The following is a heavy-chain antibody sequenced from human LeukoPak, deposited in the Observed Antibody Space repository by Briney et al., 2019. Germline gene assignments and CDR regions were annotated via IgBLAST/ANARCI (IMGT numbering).Heavy chain of an antibody. CDR2: ISYDGSNK. CDR3: AKLTGVAGTGDY. CDR1: GFTLSSYG. Sequence: GRSLRLSCAASGFTLSSYGMHWVRQAPGKGLEWVVVISYDGSNKYYADSVKGRFTISRDNSKNTLYLQMNSLRAEDTAVYYCAKLTGVAGTGDYWGQGTLVTVSS. J-gene: IGHJ4*02. D-gene: IGHD6-19*01. V-gene: IGHV3-30*18.